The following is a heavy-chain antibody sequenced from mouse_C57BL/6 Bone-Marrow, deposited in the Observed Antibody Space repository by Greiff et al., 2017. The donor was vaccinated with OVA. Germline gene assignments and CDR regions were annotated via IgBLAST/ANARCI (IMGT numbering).Heavy chain of an antibody. CDR3: ARHPPFAY. CDR1: GFTFSSYG. J-gene: IGHJ3*01. CDR2: ISSGGSYT. V-gene: IGHV5-6*01. Sequence: DVHLVESGGDLVKPGGSLKLSCAASGFTFSSYGMSWVRQTPDKRLEWVATISSGGSYTYYPDSVKGRFTISRDNAKNTLYLQMSSLKSEDTAMYYCARHPPFAYWGQGTLVTVSA.